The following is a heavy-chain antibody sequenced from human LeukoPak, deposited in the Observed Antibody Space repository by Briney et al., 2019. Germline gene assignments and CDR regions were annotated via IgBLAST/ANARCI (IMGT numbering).Heavy chain of an antibody. D-gene: IGHD6-19*01. CDR1: GGSISSYY. CDR3: ARHFGLYSSGSYYFDY. V-gene: IGHV4-59*08. Sequence: SETLSLTCTVSGGSISSYYWSWIRQPPGKGLEWIAYIYHGGNTYYNPSLESRVTISVDTYKNQFSLNLSSATAADTAVYYCARHFGLYSSGSYYFDYWGQGTLVTVSS. J-gene: IGHJ4*02. CDR2: IYHGGNT.